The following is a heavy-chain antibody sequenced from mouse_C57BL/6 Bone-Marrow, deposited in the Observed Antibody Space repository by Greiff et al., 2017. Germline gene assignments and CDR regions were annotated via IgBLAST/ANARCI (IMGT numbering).Heavy chain of an antibody. V-gene: IGHV1-64*01. CDR1: GYTFTSYW. CDR3: ARSRWLRFDY. D-gene: IGHD2-2*01. Sequence: QVHLQQPGAELVKPGASVTLSCKASGYTFTSYWMHWVKQRPGQGLEWIGMIHPNSGSTNYNEKFKSKTTLTVDKSSSTAYMQLSSLTSADSAVYYCARSRWLRFDYWGQGRQVTVSA. J-gene: IGHJ3*01. CDR2: IHPNSGST.